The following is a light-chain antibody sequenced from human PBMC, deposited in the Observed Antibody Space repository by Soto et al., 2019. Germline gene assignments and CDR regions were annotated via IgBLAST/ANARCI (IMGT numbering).Light chain of an antibody. CDR3: QQYNNWPPWT. Sequence: EIVITQSPATLSVSPGERATRSCRASQSVTNNSAWYQQKPGQAHRLLIYGASIRATGIPARFSDSGSGTEFTLTISRLQSKDSAVYYCQQYNNWPPWTFGQGTKVDIK. J-gene: IGKJ1*01. CDR2: GAS. V-gene: IGKV3-15*01. CDR1: QSVTNN.